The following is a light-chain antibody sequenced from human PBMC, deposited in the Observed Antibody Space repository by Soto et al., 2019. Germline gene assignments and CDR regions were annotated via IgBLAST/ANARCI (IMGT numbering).Light chain of an antibody. CDR1: QRVSSH. CDR3: QQYVTSSPRT. Sequence: ETVMTQSPVTLSVSPGDTATLSCRASQRVSSHLAWYQQKPGQAPRLLIYAASTRATGIPDRFSGSGSGTDFTLTITRLEPEDFAVYYCQQYVTSSPRTFGQGTKVDIK. V-gene: IGKV3D-15*01. J-gene: IGKJ1*01. CDR2: AAS.